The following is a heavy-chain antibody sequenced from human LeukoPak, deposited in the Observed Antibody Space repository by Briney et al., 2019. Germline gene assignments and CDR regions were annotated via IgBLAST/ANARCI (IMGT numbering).Heavy chain of an antibody. CDR1: GYSFTSYW. J-gene: IGHJ4*02. V-gene: IGHV5-51*01. CDR2: IYPGDSHP. Sequence: GESLKISCHTSGYSFTSYWIGWVRQMPGKGLEWMGIIYPGDSHPRYSPSFQGQVTVSVDKSLNTAYLQWRGLNASDTAMYYCARFEGGGNPLNIDYWGQGTLVTDSS. D-gene: IGHD2-15*01. CDR3: ARFEGGGNPLNIDY.